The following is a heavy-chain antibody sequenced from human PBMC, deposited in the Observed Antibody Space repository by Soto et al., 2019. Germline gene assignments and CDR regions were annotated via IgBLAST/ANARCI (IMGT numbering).Heavy chain of an antibody. D-gene: IGHD5-18*01. CDR3: AKDREQLWFVPYYGMDV. CDR1: GFTFNSHG. V-gene: IGHV3-30*18. J-gene: IGHJ6*02. CDR2: ISYDGSIN. Sequence: QVQFVESGGGVVQPGRSLRLSCAASGFTFNSHGMHWVRQAPGKGLEWVAIISYDGSINYYADSVKGRFTISRDNSKNTLYLQMNSLRPEDTAVYYCAKDREQLWFVPYYGMDVWGQGTTVTVSS.